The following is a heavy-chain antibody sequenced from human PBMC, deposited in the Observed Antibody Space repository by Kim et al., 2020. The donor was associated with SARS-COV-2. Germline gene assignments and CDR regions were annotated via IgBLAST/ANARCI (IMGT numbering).Heavy chain of an antibody. D-gene: IGHD3-10*01. CDR1: GGTFSRYT. CDR2: IIPIFGRA. Sequence: SVKVSCKASGGTFSRYTISWVRQVPGQSLEWMGGIIPIFGRANYAQKIQGRVTISADESTSTAYMELSSLGFEDTAVYYCARGWSPGGDASGNYNLYWGQGILVTVSS. V-gene: IGHV1-69*13. J-gene: IGHJ4*02. CDR3: ARGWSPGGDASGNYNLY.